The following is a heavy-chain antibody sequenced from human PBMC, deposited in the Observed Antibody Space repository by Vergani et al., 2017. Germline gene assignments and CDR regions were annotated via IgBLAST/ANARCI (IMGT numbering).Heavy chain of an antibody. D-gene: IGHD1-14*01. J-gene: IGHJ5*02. CDR2: ISGSGGST. Sequence: EVQLLESGGGLVQPGGSLRLSCAASGFTFSHYAMSWVRQAPGSGLDWVSAISGSGGSTYYADSVKGRFTISRDNSKSTMYLQMNSLRDEDTGVYYCARDLRLLYNRFDPWGQGTLVTVSS. V-gene: IGHV3-23*01. CDR3: ARDLRLLYNRFDP. CDR1: GFTFSHYA.